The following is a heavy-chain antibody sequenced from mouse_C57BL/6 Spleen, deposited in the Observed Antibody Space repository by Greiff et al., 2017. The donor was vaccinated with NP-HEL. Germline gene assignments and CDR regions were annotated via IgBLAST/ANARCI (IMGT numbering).Heavy chain of an antibody. Sequence: QVQLQQSGPELVKPGASVKLSCKASGYTFTSYDINWVKQRPGQGLEWIGWIYPRDGSTKYNETFKGKATLTVDTSSSTAYMELHSLTSEDSAVYFCARPPYYGSSPAWFAYWGQGTLVTVSA. CDR1: GYTFTSYD. V-gene: IGHV1-85*01. CDR2: IYPRDGST. CDR3: ARPPYYGSSPAWFAY. J-gene: IGHJ3*01. D-gene: IGHD1-1*01.